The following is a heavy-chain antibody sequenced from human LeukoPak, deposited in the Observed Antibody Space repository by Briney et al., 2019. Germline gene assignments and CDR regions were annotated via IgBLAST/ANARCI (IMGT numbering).Heavy chain of an antibody. CDR1: GFTYSTYS. CDR2: ISRDGGTI. CDR3: ARDLTQSYDPF. V-gene: IGHV3-48*04. Sequence: PGGSLRLSCAAFGFTYSTYSMNWVRQAPGKGLEWVSFISRDGGTIDYADSVKGRFTISRDNAKNSLYLQKNSLRAEDTAVYYCARDLTQSYDPFWGQGTMVTVSS. D-gene: IGHD5-12*01. J-gene: IGHJ3*01.